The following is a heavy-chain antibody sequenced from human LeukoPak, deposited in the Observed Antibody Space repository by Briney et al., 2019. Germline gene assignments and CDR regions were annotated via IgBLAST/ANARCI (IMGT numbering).Heavy chain of an antibody. CDR2: IGGSGGAT. J-gene: IGHJ4*02. V-gene: IGHV3-23*01. CDR3: TKGGSSWSRWDY. Sequence: GGSLRLSCAASGFTFSSYAMSWVRQAPGKGLEWVSTIGGSGGATYYADSVKGRFTISRDNSKNTLDLHMNGLRVEDTAVYYCTKGGSSWSRWDYWGQGALVTVSS. CDR1: GFTFSSYA. D-gene: IGHD6-13*01.